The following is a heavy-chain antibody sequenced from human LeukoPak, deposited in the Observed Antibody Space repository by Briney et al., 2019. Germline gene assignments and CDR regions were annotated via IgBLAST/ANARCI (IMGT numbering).Heavy chain of an antibody. CDR3: ARDPPPYGDYIDY. Sequence: GGSLRLSCAASGFSFTSYWMHWVRQAPGKGLVWVSRISNDGSSTIYADSVTGRFTISRDNAKNTLYLQMNSLKAEDTAVYFCARDPPPYGDYIDYWGQGILVTVSS. J-gene: IGHJ4*02. CDR2: ISNDGSST. CDR1: GFSFTSYW. V-gene: IGHV3-74*01. D-gene: IGHD4-17*01.